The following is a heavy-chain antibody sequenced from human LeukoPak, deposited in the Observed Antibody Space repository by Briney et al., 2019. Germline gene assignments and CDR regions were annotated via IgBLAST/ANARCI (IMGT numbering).Heavy chain of an antibody. D-gene: IGHD3-9*01. CDR2: INPNSGGT. V-gene: IGHV1-2*02. Sequence: ASVKVSCKASGYTFTDYYMHWVRQAPGQGLEWMGWINPNSGGTNYAQSFQGRVTITRDTSISTAYMELSRLRSDDTAVYYCARDLTGRSDYWGQGTLATVSS. J-gene: IGHJ4*02. CDR3: ARDLTGRSDY. CDR1: GYTFTDYY.